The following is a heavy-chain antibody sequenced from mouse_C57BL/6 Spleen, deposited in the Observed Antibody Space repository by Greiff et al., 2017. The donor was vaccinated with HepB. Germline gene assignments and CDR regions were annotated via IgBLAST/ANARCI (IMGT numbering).Heavy chain of an antibody. CDR2: IYPGDGDT. D-gene: IGHD1-1*01. Sequence: VQLQQSGPELVKPGASVKISCKASGYAFSSSWMNWVKQRPGKGLEWIGRIYPGDGDTNYNGKCKGKATLTADKSSSTAYMQISSLTSEDSAVYFCAGYGSSSWFAYWGQGTLVTVSA. J-gene: IGHJ3*01. V-gene: IGHV1-82*01. CDR1: GYAFSSSW. CDR3: AGYGSSSWFAY.